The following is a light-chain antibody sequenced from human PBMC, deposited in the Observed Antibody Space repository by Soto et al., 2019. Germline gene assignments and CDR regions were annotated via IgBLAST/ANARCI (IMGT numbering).Light chain of an antibody. J-gene: IGKJ4*01. CDR3: QQYNSDSS. V-gene: IGKV1-5*01. CDR1: QSINKW. CDR2: DAS. Sequence: DIQMTQSPSTLSASVGDSVTITCRASQSINKWLAWYQQKPGNAPNLLIFDASNLQSGVPSRFSGSGFGTEFTLIISSLQPEDVATYYCQQYNSDSSFGGGTKVEIK.